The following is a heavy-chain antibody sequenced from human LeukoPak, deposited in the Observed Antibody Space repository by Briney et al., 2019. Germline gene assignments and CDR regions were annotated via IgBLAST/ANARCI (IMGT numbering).Heavy chain of an antibody. D-gene: IGHD2-21*01. J-gene: IGHJ4*02. CDR3: ASTCGGDCPYYFDY. Sequence: ASVKISCKVSGYTFTDYYMHWVQQAPGKGLEWMGLVDPEDGETIYAEKFQGRVTIPADTSTDTAYMELSSLRSEDTAVYYCASTCGGDCPYYFDYWGQGTLVTVSS. CDR2: VDPEDGET. V-gene: IGHV1-69-2*01. CDR1: GYTFTDYY.